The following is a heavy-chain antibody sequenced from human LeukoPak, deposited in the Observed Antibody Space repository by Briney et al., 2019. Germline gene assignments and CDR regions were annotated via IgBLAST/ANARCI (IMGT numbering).Heavy chain of an antibody. CDR1: GGSFSGYY. CDR3: ASGLGYFSAFDI. V-gene: IGHV4-34*01. D-gene: IGHD3-22*01. Sequence: SETLSLTCAIYGGSFSGYYWSWIRQPPGKGLEWIGEINHSGSTNYNPSLKSRVTISVDTSKNQFSLKLSSVTAADTAVYYCASGLGYFSAFDIWGQGTMVTVSS. CDR2: INHSGST. J-gene: IGHJ3*02.